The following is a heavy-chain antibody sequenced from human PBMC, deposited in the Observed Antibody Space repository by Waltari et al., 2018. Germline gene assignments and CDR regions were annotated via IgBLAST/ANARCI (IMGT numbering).Heavy chain of an antibody. V-gene: IGHV1-69*18. Sequence: QVQLVQSGAEVKKPGSSVKVSCKASGGTFSSYGISWVRQASGQRLEWMGKSIPFCGSPDYAENFQGRVTITADESTTTTYLELSSLTSEDTAVYYCARIPYYYDKAPLDSWGQGTLVTVSP. CDR3: ARIPYYYDKAPLDS. J-gene: IGHJ4*02. D-gene: IGHD3-16*01. CDR1: GGTFSSYG. CDR2: SIPFCGSP.